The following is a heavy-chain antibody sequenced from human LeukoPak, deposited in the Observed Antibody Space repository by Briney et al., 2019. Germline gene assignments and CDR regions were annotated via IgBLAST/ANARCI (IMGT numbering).Heavy chain of an antibody. Sequence: GGSLRLSCAAFGFTFSSCGMHWVRQAPGKGLEWVAVISYDGSNKYYADSVKGRFTISRDNSKNTLYLQMNSLRAEDTAVYYCAKDWLSGFGESYFDYWGQGTLVTVSS. J-gene: IGHJ4*02. CDR2: ISYDGSNK. CDR1: GFTFSSCG. D-gene: IGHD3-10*01. V-gene: IGHV3-30*18. CDR3: AKDWLSGFGESYFDY.